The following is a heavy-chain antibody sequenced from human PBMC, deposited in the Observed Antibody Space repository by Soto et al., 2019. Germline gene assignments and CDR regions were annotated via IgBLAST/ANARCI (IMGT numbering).Heavy chain of an antibody. J-gene: IGHJ4*02. V-gene: IGHV4-34*01. CDR2: INHSGST. CDR3: ARRSHIVVAPT. CDR1: GGSFSGYY. Sequence: SETLSLTCAVYGGSFSGYYWSWIRQPPGKGLEWIGEINHSGSTNYNPSLKSRATISVDTSKNHFSLMLTSVTAADTAVYYCARRSHIVVAPTWGQGTLVTVSS. D-gene: IGHD2-21*01.